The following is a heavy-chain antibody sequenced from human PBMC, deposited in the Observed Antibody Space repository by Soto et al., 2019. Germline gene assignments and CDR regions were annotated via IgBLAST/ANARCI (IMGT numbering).Heavy chain of an antibody. CDR1: GGSISGSY. Sequence: KLPAPLSLTCSVSGGSISGSYWSWIRQSPGKGLEWLGYVYYTGSTNYSPSLRSRVSISVDTSKNEFSLRLSSVTAADTAVYFCARSVAVPGAHIDYWGQGTQVTVSS. V-gene: IGHV4-59*01. CDR3: ARSVAVPGAHIDY. J-gene: IGHJ4*02. D-gene: IGHD6-19*01. CDR2: VYYTGST.